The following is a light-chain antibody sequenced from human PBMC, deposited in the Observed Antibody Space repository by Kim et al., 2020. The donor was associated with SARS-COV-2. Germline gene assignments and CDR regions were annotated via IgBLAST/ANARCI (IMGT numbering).Light chain of an antibody. CDR1: KDSGTY. CDR2: DAS. CDR3: QQYEHVPYT. Sequence: SVGDTVTITCRARKDSGTYLNWRQQKPGKPPKVLISDASNLKTGVPSRFSGRGSGTDFTFTISSLQPEDIATYYCQQYEHVPYTFGQGTKLEI. J-gene: IGKJ2*01. V-gene: IGKV1-33*01.